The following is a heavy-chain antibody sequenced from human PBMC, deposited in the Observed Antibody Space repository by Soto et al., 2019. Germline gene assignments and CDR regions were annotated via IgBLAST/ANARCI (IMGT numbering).Heavy chain of an antibody. CDR3: ARDLPAWKVRGVIFDY. CDR2: ISAYNGNT. J-gene: IGHJ4*02. V-gene: IGHV1-18*01. D-gene: IGHD3-10*01. CDR1: GYTFTSYG. Sequence: QVQLVQSGAEVKKPGASVKVSCKASGYTFTSYGISWVRQAPGQGLEWMGWISAYNGNTNYARKLQGRVTMTTDTSTSTAYMELRSLRSDDTAVYYCARDLPAWKVRGVIFDYWGQGTLVTVSS.